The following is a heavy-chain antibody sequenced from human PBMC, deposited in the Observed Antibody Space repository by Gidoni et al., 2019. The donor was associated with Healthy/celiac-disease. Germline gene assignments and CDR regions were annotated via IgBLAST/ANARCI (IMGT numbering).Heavy chain of an antibody. D-gene: IGHD6-13*01. Sequence: QVQLQESGPGLVKPSQTLSLTCTVSGGSISRGGYYWSWIRQHPGKGLEWIGYIYYSGSTYYNPSLKSRVTISVDTSKNQFSLKLSSVTAADTAVYYCARGYSSSWFTLNWFDPWGQGTLVTVSS. CDR2: IYYSGST. CDR1: GGSISRGGYY. CDR3: ARGYSSSWFTLNWFDP. J-gene: IGHJ5*02. V-gene: IGHV4-31*03.